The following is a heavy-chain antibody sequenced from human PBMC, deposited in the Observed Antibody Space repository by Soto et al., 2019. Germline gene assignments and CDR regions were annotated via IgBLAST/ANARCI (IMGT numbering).Heavy chain of an antibody. Sequence: QVQLQESGPGLVKPSQTLSLTCTVSGGSISSGGYYWSWIRQHPGKGLEWIGYIYYSGSTYYNPSLKSRVTXXVXTXXNQFSLKLSSVTAADTAVYYCARAGYGDRHDAFDIWGQGTMVTVSS. J-gene: IGHJ3*02. CDR1: GGSISSGGYY. D-gene: IGHD4-17*01. CDR3: ARAGYGDRHDAFDI. V-gene: IGHV4-31*03. CDR2: IYYSGST.